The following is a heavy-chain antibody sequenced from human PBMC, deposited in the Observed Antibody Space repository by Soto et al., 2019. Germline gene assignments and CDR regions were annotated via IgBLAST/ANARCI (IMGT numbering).Heavy chain of an antibody. D-gene: IGHD3-10*01. V-gene: IGHV3-30*09. CDR1: GFPFGTYP. CDR3: ARDPNTMGGRYWGYNRFDS. CDR2: ISNDGSGK. Sequence: QVQLVESGGGVVQPGRSLRLSCAASGFPFGTYPMHWVRQAPGKGLEWVAIISNDGSGKFYADSVKGRFAISRDNSENTLFLEMNSLAAADTAVYYCARDPNTMGGRYWGYNRFDSWGQGTLVTVSS. J-gene: IGHJ5*01.